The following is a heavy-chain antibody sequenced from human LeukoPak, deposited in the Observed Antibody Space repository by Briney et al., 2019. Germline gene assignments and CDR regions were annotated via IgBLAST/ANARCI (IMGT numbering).Heavy chain of an antibody. Sequence: ASVKVSCKASGYTFSMYYMHWVRQAPGQGLEWMGIINPSGETTAYAQRFQGRVTMTSDTSTNTLYKELSSLRSEDTAVYYCARGGDYGDYFEYWGQGTLVTVSS. D-gene: IGHD4-17*01. J-gene: IGHJ4*01. V-gene: IGHV1-46*01. CDR2: INPSGETT. CDR1: GYTFSMYY. CDR3: ARGGDYGDYFEY.